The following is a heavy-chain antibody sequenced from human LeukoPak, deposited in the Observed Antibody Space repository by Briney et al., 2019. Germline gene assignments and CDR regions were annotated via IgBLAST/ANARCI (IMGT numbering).Heavy chain of an antibody. J-gene: IGHJ3*02. D-gene: IGHD3-10*01. CDR3: ATHARGVITRDAFDI. CDR2: IFPGDSDT. Sequence: GESLKISCKGSGYRFTSYWIGWVRQMPGKGLEWMRIIFPGDSDTRYSPSFQGQVTISADKSISTAYLQWSSLKASDTAMYYCATHARGVITRDAFDIWGQGTMVTVSS. V-gene: IGHV5-51*01. CDR1: GYRFTSYW.